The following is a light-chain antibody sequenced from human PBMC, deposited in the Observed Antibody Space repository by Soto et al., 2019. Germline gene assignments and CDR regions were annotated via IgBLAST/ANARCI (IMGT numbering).Light chain of an antibody. CDR1: QSLVHSDGKTF. V-gene: IGKV2-30*02. CDR2: KVS. J-gene: IGKJ1*01. Sequence: DVVMTQSPLSLPVTLGQPASISCQSSQSLVHSDGKTFLSWFQQRQGQSPRRLIYKVSNRDSGVPDRSSGSGSGPDFTLKISRVEAEDVGVYYCMQGTHWPPTLGQGTKVELK. CDR3: MQGTHWPPT.